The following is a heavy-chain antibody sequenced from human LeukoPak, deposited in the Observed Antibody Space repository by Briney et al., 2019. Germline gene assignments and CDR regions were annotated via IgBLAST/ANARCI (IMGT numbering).Heavy chain of an antibody. J-gene: IGHJ3*02. CDR2: ISSSSSYI. CDR3: ARSGGDSHDAFDI. D-gene: IGHD4-23*01. Sequence: GGSLRLSCAASGFTFSSYSMNWVRQAPGKGLEWVSSISSSSSYIYYADSVRGRFTISRDNAKNSLYLQMNRLRAEDTAVYYCARSGGDSHDAFDIWGQGTMVTVSS. CDR1: GFTFSSYS. V-gene: IGHV3-21*01.